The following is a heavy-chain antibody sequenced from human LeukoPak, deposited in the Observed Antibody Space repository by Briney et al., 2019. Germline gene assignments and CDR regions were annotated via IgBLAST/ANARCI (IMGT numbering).Heavy chain of an antibody. D-gene: IGHD6-13*01. CDR1: GFTFSSYG. Sequence: GGTLRLSCAASGFTFSSYGMSWVRQAPGKGLEWVSAISGSGGSTYYADSVKGRFTISRDNSKNTLYLQMSSLRAEDTAVYYCAKGGSSSWDYFDYWGQGTLVTVSS. V-gene: IGHV3-23*01. CDR2: ISGSGGST. CDR3: AKGGSSSWDYFDY. J-gene: IGHJ4*02.